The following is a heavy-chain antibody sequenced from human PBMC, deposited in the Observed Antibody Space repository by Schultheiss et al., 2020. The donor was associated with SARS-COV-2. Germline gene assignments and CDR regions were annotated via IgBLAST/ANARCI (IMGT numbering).Heavy chain of an antibody. D-gene: IGHD6-13*01. CDR1: GGSISSYY. CDR2: IYTSGST. CDR3: ARSAAPAGMDV. V-gene: IGHV4-4*07. J-gene: IGHJ6*02. Sequence: SETLSLTCTVSGGSISSYYWSWIRQPAGKGLEWIGRIYTSGSTNYNPSLKSRVTMSVDTSKNQFSLQLNSVTPEDTAVYYCARSAAPAGMDVWGQGTTVTVSS.